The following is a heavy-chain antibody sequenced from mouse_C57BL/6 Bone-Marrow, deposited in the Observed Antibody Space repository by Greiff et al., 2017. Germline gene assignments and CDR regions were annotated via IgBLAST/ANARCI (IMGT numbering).Heavy chain of an antibody. CDR3: ASPSCNSNDENYFDY. Sequence: QVQLQQPGAELVKPGASVKLSCKASGYTFTSYWMHWVKQRPGQGLEWIGMIHPNSGSTNYNEKFKSKATLTVDKSSSTAYMQLSSLTAEDSAVYSCASPSCNSNDENYFDYWGQGTTVTVSS. V-gene: IGHV1-64*01. D-gene: IGHD2-12*01. CDR1: GYTFTSYW. CDR2: IHPNSGST. J-gene: IGHJ2*01.